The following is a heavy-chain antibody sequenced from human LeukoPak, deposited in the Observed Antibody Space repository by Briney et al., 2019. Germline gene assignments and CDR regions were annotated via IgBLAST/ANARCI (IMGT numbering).Heavy chain of an antibody. Sequence: PGGSLRLSCAASGFTFSSYEMNWVRQAPGKGLEWASHISSSGSTIYYADSVKGRFTISRDNAKNSLYLQMNSLRAEDTAVYYCARDSAGDAFDIWGQGTMVTVSS. J-gene: IGHJ3*02. V-gene: IGHV3-48*03. CDR3: ARDSAGDAFDI. CDR2: ISSSGSTI. CDR1: GFTFSSYE. D-gene: IGHD2-15*01.